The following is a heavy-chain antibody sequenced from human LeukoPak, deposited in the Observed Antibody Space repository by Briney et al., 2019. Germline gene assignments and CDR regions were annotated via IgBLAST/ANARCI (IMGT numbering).Heavy chain of an antibody. D-gene: IGHD6-13*01. J-gene: IGHJ4*02. CDR3: ARDYSSSWYRFNY. Sequence: GGSLRLSCAASGFTFSSYGMHWVRQAPGKGLEWLAVISYDGSNKYYADSVKGRFTISRDNSKNTLYLQMNSLRSDDTAVYYCARDYSSSWYRFNYWGQGTLVTVSS. CDR1: GFTFSSYG. CDR2: ISYDGSNK. V-gene: IGHV3-30*03.